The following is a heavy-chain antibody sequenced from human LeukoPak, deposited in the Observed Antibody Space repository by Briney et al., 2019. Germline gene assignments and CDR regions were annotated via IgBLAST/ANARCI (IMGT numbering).Heavy chain of an antibody. CDR2: ISSSSRTI. Sequence: QTGGSLRLSCAASGFTLSSYSMNWVRQAPGKGLEWISYISSSSRTIYYADSVKGRFTISRDNAKNSLFLQMNSLRAEDTAVYYCARSNYYDSSGYPSFDNWGQGTLVTVSS. CDR3: ARSNYYDSSGYPSFDN. CDR1: GFTLSSYS. D-gene: IGHD3-22*01. V-gene: IGHV3-48*04. J-gene: IGHJ4*02.